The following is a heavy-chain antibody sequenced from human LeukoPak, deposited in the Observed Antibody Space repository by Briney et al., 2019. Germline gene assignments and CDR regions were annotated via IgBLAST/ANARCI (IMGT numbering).Heavy chain of an antibody. Sequence: PSETLSLTCTVSGGSISSSSYYWGWIRQPPGKGLEWIGSIYYSRSTYYNPSLKSRVTISVDTSKNQFSLKLSSVTAADTAVYYCARGYYYDSSGYYYYYYYYMDVWGKGTTVTISS. D-gene: IGHD3-22*01. CDR3: ARGYYYDSSGYYYYYYYYMDV. J-gene: IGHJ6*03. CDR2: IYYSRST. V-gene: IGHV4-39*07. CDR1: GGSISSSSYY.